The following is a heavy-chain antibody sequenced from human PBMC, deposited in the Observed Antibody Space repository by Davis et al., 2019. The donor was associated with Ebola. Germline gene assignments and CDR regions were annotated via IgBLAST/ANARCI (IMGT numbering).Heavy chain of an antibody. J-gene: IGHJ4*02. CDR2: INPNSGGT. V-gene: IGHV1-2*04. D-gene: IGHD4-17*01. CDR1: GGTFSSSA. Sequence: ASVKVSCKASGGTFSSSAISWVRQAPGQGLEWMGWINPNSGGTNYAQKFQGWVTMTRDTSISTAYMELSRLRSDDTAVYYCARVGSTVTTFDYWGQGTLVTVSS. CDR3: ARVGSTVTTFDY.